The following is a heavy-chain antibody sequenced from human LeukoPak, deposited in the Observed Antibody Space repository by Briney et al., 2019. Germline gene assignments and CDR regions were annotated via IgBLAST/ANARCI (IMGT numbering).Heavy chain of an antibody. V-gene: IGHV5-51*01. CDR1: GYSFTSYW. CDR3: ARLSYYYDSSGYYLGFDY. Sequence: GESLKISCKGSGYSFTSYWIGWVRQMPGKGLEWMGIIYPGDSDTRYSPSFQGQVTISADKSISTAYLQWSSLKASDTAMYYCARLSYYYDSSGYYLGFDYWGQGTLVTVSS. J-gene: IGHJ4*02. CDR2: IYPGDSDT. D-gene: IGHD3-22*01.